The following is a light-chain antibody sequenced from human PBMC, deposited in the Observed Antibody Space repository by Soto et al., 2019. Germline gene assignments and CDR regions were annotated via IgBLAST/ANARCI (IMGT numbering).Light chain of an antibody. Sequence: QPVLTQPPSASASLGASVTLTCTLSSGYSNYKVDWYQQRPGKGPRFVMRVGTGGIVGSKGDGIPDRFSVLGSGLNRYLTIRNIQEEDESDYHCGADHGSGNTWVFGGGTKLTVL. CDR1: SGYSNYK. CDR3: GADHGSGNTWV. CDR2: VGTGGIVG. V-gene: IGLV9-49*01. J-gene: IGLJ2*01.